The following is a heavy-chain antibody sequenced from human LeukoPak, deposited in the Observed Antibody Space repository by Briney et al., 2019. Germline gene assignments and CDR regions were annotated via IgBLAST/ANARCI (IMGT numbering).Heavy chain of an antibody. J-gene: IGHJ6*03. V-gene: IGHV4-59*12. Sequence: SETLSLTCTVSGGSISSYYWSWIRQPPGKGLEWIGYIYYSGSTNYNPSLKSRVTISVDTSKNQFSLQLNSVTPEDTAVYYCARVPVRYCSSTSCVLQGMDVWGKGTTVTVSS. CDR2: IYYSGST. D-gene: IGHD2-2*01. CDR3: ARVPVRYCSSTSCVLQGMDV. CDR1: GGSISSYY.